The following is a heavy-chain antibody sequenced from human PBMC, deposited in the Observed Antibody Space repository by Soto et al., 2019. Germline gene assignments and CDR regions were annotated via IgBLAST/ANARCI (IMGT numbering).Heavy chain of an antibody. D-gene: IGHD6-6*01. CDR1: GYTFTGYY. V-gene: IGHV1-2*02. CDR2: INPNSGGT. Sequence: PRPSVKVSCKASGYTFTGYYMHWVRQAPGQGLEWMGWINPNSGGTNYAQKFQGRVTMTRDTSISTAYMELSRLRSDDTAVYYCAREGGQLGDYYYYGMDVWGQGTTVTVSS. J-gene: IGHJ6*02. CDR3: AREGGQLGDYYYYGMDV.